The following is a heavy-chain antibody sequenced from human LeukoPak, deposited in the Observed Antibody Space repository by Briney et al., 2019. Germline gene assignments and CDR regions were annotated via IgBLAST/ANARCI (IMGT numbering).Heavy chain of an antibody. CDR3: ASAQGAVLTTISGWFDP. D-gene: IGHD3-3*01. CDR1: GGSISIGGYY. J-gene: IGHJ5*02. CDR2: IYYSGNT. V-gene: IGHV4-30-4*01. Sequence: SETLSLTCTVSGGSISIGGYYWSWIRQPPGKGLEWIGYIYYSGNTYYNPSLKSRVTISVDTSKNQLSLKLSSVTAADTAVYYCASAQGAVLTTISGWFDPWGQGTLVTISS.